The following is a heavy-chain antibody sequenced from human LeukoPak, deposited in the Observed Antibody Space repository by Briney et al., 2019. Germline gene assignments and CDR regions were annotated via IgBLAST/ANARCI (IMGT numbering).Heavy chain of an antibody. V-gene: IGHV4-59*11. D-gene: IGHD5-18*01. Sequence: SSETLSLTCTASGGSISSHYWSWIRQPPGKGLEWIGYIYYSGSTNYNPSLKSRVTISVDTSKNQFSLKLSSVTAADTAVYYCARAGPGVQLWLLGYYYYYMDLWGKGTTVTVSS. J-gene: IGHJ6*03. CDR2: IYYSGST. CDR1: GGSISSHY. CDR3: ARAGPGVQLWLLGYYYYYMDL.